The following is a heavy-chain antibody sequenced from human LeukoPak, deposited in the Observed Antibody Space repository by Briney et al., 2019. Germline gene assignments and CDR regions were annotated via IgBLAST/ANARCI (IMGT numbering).Heavy chain of an antibody. CDR3: ARDHLFAFDV. CDR1: GITFSNYA. Sequence: GGSLRLSCAVSGITFSNYAMNWVRQAPGKGLEWVSVITGSGGSTYYADSVKGRFTISRDNSKNTVSLEMNTLRDEDSAVYYCARDHLFAFDVWGQGTTVTVSS. V-gene: IGHV3-23*01. J-gene: IGHJ3*01. CDR2: ITGSGGST.